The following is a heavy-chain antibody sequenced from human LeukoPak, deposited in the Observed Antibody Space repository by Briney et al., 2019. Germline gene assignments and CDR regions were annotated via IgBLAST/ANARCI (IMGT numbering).Heavy chain of an antibody. J-gene: IGHJ5*02. V-gene: IGHV4-59*12. CDR2: IYYSGST. Sequence: SETLSLTCTVSGGSISSYYWSWIRQPPGKGLEWIGYIYYSGSTNYNPSLKSRVTISVDTSKNQFSLKLSSVTAADTAVYYCAREGEAAASNCFDLWGQGTLVTVSS. D-gene: IGHD6-13*01. CDR1: GGSISSYY. CDR3: AREGEAAASNCFDL.